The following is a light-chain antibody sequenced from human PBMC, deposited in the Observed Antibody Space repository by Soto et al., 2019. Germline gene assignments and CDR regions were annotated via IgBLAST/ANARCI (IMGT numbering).Light chain of an antibody. V-gene: IGKV3-20*01. CDR2: GVS. CDR3: QHYGDRRPAA. Sequence: EIVLMQSPGTLSLSPGERATLSCRASQSTYSSYLAWYQQKPGQAPRLLIYGVSIRATAIPDRFSGGGSGIDFTITISRLEPEDFGVYYCQHYGDRRPAAFGQGTKVESK. J-gene: IGKJ1*01. CDR1: QSTYSSY.